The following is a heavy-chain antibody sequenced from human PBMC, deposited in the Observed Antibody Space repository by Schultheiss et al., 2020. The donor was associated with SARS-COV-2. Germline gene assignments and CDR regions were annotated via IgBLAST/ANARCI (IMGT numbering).Heavy chain of an antibody. CDR2: ISSNGGST. D-gene: IGHD3-10*01. Sequence: GSLRLSCSASGFTFNSYAMHWVRQAPGKGLEFVSAISSNGGSTYYADSVKGRFTISRDNSKNTLYLQMSSLRAEDTAVYYCVKCYFGSGTSAIPFDYWGQGTLVTVSS. CDR3: VKCYFGSGTSAIPFDY. CDR1: GFTFNSYA. V-gene: IGHV3-64D*06. J-gene: IGHJ4*02.